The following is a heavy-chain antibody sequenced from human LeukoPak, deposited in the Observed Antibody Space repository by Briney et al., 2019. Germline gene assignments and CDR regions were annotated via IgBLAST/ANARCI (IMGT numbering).Heavy chain of an antibody. Sequence: GGSLRLSCEASGFTFSSYSANWVRQAPGKGLEWVSSISGSSSYIYYADSLKGRFTISRDNARNSLYLQMNSLRAEDTAVYYCARDQDVYCSGGSCTAFDIWGQGTMVTVSS. V-gene: IGHV3-21*01. CDR3: ARDQDVYCSGGSCTAFDI. CDR1: GFTFSSYS. D-gene: IGHD2-15*01. CDR2: ISGSSSYI. J-gene: IGHJ3*02.